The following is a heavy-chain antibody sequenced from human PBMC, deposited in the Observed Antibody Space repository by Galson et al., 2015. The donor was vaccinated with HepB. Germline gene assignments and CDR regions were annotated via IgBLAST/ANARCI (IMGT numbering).Heavy chain of an antibody. CDR1: GGTFSSYA. D-gene: IGHD3-9*01. J-gene: IGHJ6*02. Sequence: SVKVSCKASGGTFSSYAISWVRQAPGQGLEWMGRIIPILGIANYAQKFQGRVTITADKSTSTAYMELSSLRSEDTAVYYCAREPYYDILTGYIPNYYYYYGMDVWGQGTTVTVSS. CDR2: IIPILGIA. CDR3: AREPYYDILTGYIPNYYYYYGMDV. V-gene: IGHV1-69*04.